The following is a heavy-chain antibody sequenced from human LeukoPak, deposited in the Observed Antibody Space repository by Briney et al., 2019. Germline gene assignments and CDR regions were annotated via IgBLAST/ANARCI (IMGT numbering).Heavy chain of an antibody. J-gene: IGHJ4*02. CDR3: ARSNQADDY. CDR2: ITGGGEST. D-gene: IGHD1-14*01. Sequence: PGGSLRLSCAASGFTFEASAMSWVRQAPGKGLEWVAVITGGGESTYYADSVKGRFTISRDNSKKTLYLQMDSLRAEDTGVYYCARSNQADDYWGQGTLVTVSS. V-gene: IGHV3-23*01. CDR1: GFTFEASA.